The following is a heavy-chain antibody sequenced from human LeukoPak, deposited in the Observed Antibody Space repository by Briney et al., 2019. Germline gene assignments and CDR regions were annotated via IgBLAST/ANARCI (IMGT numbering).Heavy chain of an antibody. CDR3: ARDPYYYGSGTYYYYGMDV. CDR2: IYNSGSA. J-gene: IGHJ6*02. CDR1: GGSISSGENY. V-gene: IGHV4-30-4*01. Sequence: SQTLSLTCTVSGGSISSGENYWSWIRQPPGEALEWIGYIYNSGSAYYNPSLKSRVTISVDTSKNQFSLKLSSVTAADTAVYYCARDPYYYGSGTYYYYGMDVWGQGTTVTVSS. D-gene: IGHD3-10*01.